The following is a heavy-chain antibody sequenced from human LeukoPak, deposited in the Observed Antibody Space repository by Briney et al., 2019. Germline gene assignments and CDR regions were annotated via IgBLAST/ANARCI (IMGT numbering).Heavy chain of an antibody. J-gene: IGHJ6*03. V-gene: IGHV4-39*01. CDR2: IYYSGNT. D-gene: IGHD3-10*01. Sequence: SETLSLTCTVSGGSISSSSYYWGWIRQPPGKGLEWIVSIYYSGNTYYNPSLQSRVTISVDTPKDQFSLRLTSVTAADTAVYYCARHPFGYYGSANDHYYYYLDVWGKGTTVTVSS. CDR1: GGSISSSSYY. CDR3: ARHPFGYYGSANDHYYYYLDV.